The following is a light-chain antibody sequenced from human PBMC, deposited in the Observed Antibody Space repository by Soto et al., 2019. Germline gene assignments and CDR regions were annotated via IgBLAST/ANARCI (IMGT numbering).Light chain of an antibody. Sequence: DIQMTQSPSSLSASVGDRVTITCRASQGISSWLAWYQQKPEKPPKSLIYAASTLQRGVPSRFSGSGSGTDFTLTITSLQPEDSATYYCQQYNGYPRTFGQGTKVDIK. CDR1: QGISSW. CDR3: QQYNGYPRT. CDR2: AAS. V-gene: IGKV1D-16*01. J-gene: IGKJ1*01.